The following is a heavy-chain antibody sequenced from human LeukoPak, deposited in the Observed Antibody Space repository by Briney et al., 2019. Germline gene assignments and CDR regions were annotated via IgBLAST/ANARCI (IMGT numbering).Heavy chain of an antibody. J-gene: IGHJ4*02. CDR2: ISSSTSYI. CDR1: GFTFSSYS. CDR3: ARAGGSTVTHSDY. D-gene: IGHD4-17*01. V-gene: IGHV3-21*01. Sequence: GGSLRLSCAASGFTFSSYSMNWIRQAPGKGLEWVSTISSSTSYIYYADSVKGRFTISKDNAKNSLYLQMNSLRAEDTAVYYCARAGGSTVTHSDYWGQGTLVTVSS.